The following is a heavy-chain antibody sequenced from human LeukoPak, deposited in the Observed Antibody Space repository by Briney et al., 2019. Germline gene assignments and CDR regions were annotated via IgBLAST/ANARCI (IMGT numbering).Heavy chain of an antibody. Sequence: SQTLSLTCTVSGGSISSGSYYWRWIRQPAGKGLEWIGRIYTSGSTNYNPSLKSRVTISVDTSKNQFSLKLSSVTAADTAVYYCARDGYNPAFDIWGQGTMVTVSS. V-gene: IGHV4-61*02. D-gene: IGHD5-24*01. J-gene: IGHJ3*02. CDR3: ARDGYNPAFDI. CDR2: IYTSGST. CDR1: GGSISSGSYY.